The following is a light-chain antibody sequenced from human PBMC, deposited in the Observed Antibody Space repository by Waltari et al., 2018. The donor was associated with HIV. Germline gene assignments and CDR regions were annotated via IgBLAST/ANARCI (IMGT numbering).Light chain of an antibody. Sequence: DIQMAQSPSSLSASVGARVTVPCRASQGISESLAWYQHTPGQAPKLLLSGASTLESGVPSRFSGGGSGTDYTLTISSLQPEDSATYYCQQYYTLPYTFGQGTKLEIK. CDR3: QQYYTLPYT. J-gene: IGKJ2*01. CDR1: QGISES. V-gene: IGKV1-NL1*01. CDR2: GAS.